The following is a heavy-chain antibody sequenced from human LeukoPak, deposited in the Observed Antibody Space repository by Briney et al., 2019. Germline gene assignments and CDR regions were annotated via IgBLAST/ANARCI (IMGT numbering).Heavy chain of an antibody. J-gene: IGHJ4*02. V-gene: IGHV4-59*12. D-gene: IGHD4-17*01. CDR3: ARTGYGDYPFDY. Sequence: SETLSLTCTVSGGSISSYYRSWIRQPPGKGLEWIGYIYYSGSANYNPSLKSRVTISVDTSKNQFYLQLSSVPAADTAVYCCARTGYGDYPFDYWGQGTLVTVSS. CDR1: GGSISSYY. CDR2: IYYSGSA.